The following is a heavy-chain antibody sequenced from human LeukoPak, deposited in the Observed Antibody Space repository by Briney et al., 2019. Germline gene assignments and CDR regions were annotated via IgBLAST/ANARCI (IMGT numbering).Heavy chain of an antibody. J-gene: IGHJ4*02. D-gene: IGHD3-22*01. CDR2: IYPGDSDT. CDR3: ARQSLGSGYYDSSGYYLTDY. Sequence: LGESLKISCKGSGHSFTSYWIGWVRQMPGKGLEWMGIIYPGDSDTRYSPSFQGQVTISADKSISTAYLQWSSLKASDTAMYYCARQSLGSGYYDSSGYYLTDYWGQGTLVTVSS. CDR1: GHSFTSYW. V-gene: IGHV5-51*01.